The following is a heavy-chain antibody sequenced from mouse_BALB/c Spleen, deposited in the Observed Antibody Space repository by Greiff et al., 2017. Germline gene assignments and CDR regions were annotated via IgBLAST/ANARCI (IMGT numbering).Heavy chain of an antibody. CDR3: VRQLGLAY. D-gene: IGHD3-1*01. J-gene: IGHJ3*01. V-gene: IGHV10-1*02. CDR1: GFIFNTYA. CDR2: IRSKSNNYAT. Sequence: EVLAVESGGGLVQPKGSLKLSCAVSGFIFNTYAMNWVRQVLGKGLEWVARIRSKSNNYATYYADSVKDRFTISRDDSQSMLYLQMNNLKTEDTAMYYCVRQLGLAYRSRGSLVAVSA.